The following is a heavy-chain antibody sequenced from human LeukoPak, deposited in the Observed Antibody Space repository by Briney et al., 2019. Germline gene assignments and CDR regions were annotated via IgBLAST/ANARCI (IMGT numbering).Heavy chain of an antibody. CDR1: GYTFNSYY. CDR3: ARRGYSSSWYPYFDY. CDR2: INPSGGST. V-gene: IGHV1-46*02. J-gene: IGHJ4*02. D-gene: IGHD6-13*01. Sequence: ASVKVSCKASGYTFNSYYMHWVRQAPGQGLEWMGIINPSGGSTTYAQKFQGRVTVTMDTSTSTVYMELSSLRSEDTAMYYCARRGYSSSWYPYFDYWGQGTLVTVSS.